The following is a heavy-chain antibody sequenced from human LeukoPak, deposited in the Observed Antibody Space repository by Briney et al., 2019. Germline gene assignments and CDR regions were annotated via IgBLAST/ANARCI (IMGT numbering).Heavy chain of an antibody. D-gene: IGHD6-6*01. CDR3: ARVKAARIYYYMDV. Sequence: PGGSLRLSCAASGFTFSTYGMNWVRQAPGKGLEWVSSISSSSRYIYYADSVKGRFTISRDNAKSSLYLQMNSLRAEDTAVYYCARVKAARIYYYMDVWGKGTTVTVSS. J-gene: IGHJ6*03. CDR1: GFTFSTYG. CDR2: ISSSSRYI. V-gene: IGHV3-21*01.